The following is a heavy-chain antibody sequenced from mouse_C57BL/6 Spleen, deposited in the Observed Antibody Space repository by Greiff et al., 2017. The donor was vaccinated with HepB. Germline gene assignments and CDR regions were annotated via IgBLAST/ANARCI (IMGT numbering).Heavy chain of an antibody. D-gene: IGHD1-1*01. J-gene: IGHJ2*01. Sequence: QVQLQQPGAELVKPGASVKLSRKASGYTFTSYWMQWVKQRPGQGLEWIGEIDPSDSYTNYNQKFKGKATLTVDTSSSTAYMQLSSLTSEDSAVYYCARKSDYYGSSYPDYWGQGTTLTVSS. CDR3: ARKSDYYGSSYPDY. CDR2: IDPSDSYT. V-gene: IGHV1-50*01. CDR1: GYTFTSYW.